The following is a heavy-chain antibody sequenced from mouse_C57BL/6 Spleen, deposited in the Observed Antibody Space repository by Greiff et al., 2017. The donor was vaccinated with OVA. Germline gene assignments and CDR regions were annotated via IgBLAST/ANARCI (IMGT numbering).Heavy chain of an antibody. D-gene: IGHD3-2*02. Sequence: QVQLQQPGAELVRPGSSVKLSCKASGYTFTSYWMHWVKQRPIQGLEWIGNIDPSDSETPYNQKFKDKATLTVDKSSSTAYMQLSSLTSEDSAVYYCARGTAHATRFAYWGQGTLVTVSA. V-gene: IGHV1-52*01. CDR1: GYTFTSYW. CDR2: IDPSDSET. J-gene: IGHJ3*01. CDR3: ARGTAHATRFAY.